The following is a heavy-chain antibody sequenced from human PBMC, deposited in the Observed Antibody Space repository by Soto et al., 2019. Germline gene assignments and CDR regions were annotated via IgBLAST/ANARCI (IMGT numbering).Heavy chain of an antibody. V-gene: IGHV1-18*01. CDR2: ISTYNGNT. CDR3: ARGFRVAATRWWFDP. D-gene: IGHD2-15*01. J-gene: IGHJ5*02. CDR1: GYTFTSYD. Sequence: QVQLVQSGAEVKKPGASVKVSCKASGYTFTSYDISWVRQAPGQGLEWMGWISTYNGNTNYAQKLQGRVTXTXAXSXXTAYMELRSLRSDDTAVYYCARGFRVAATRWWFDPWGQGTLVTVSS.